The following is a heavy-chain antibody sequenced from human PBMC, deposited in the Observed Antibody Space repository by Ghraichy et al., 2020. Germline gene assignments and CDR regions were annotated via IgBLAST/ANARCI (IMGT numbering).Heavy chain of an antibody. CDR1: GGSISSGSYY. J-gene: IGHJ2*01. Sequence: SETLSLTCTVSGGSISSGSYYWSWIRQHAGEGLEWIAYIHYSGNTYYSPSLRSRGTISLDMSNNQFSLKLTSVTAADTAVYYCARSSRGSSGHGDYYWYFELWGRGTLVTVSS. CDR2: IHYSGNT. D-gene: IGHD2-21*01. V-gene: IGHV4-31*03. CDR3: ARSSRGSSGHGDYYWYFEL.